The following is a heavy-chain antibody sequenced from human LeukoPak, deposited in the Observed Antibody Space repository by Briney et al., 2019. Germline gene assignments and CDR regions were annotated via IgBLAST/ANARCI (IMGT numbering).Heavy chain of an antibody. D-gene: IGHD1-26*01. CDR3: VRDLQVWELQY. CDR2: ITPDGTCA. Sequence: GGSLRLSCAASGFIFSNNWMHCVRQTPGKGLEWVSRITPDGTCATYADSVKGRFTIFRDNAQNTVYLQMNSLRVEDTAVYYCVRDLQVWELQYWGQGTLVTVPS. V-gene: IGHV3-74*01. CDR1: GFIFSNNW. J-gene: IGHJ1*01.